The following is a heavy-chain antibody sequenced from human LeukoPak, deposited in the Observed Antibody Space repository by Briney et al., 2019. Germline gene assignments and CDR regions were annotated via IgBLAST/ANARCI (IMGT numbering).Heavy chain of an antibody. CDR2: IIPIFGTA. V-gene: IGHV1-69*06. Sequence: SVKVSCKASGGTFSSYAISWVRQAPGQGLEWMGGIIPIFGTANYAQKFQGRVTITADKSTSTAYMELSSLRSEDTAVYYCARVTIAAAGAFDYWGQGTLVTVSS. CDR1: GGTFSSYA. J-gene: IGHJ4*02. CDR3: ARVTIAAAGAFDY. D-gene: IGHD6-13*01.